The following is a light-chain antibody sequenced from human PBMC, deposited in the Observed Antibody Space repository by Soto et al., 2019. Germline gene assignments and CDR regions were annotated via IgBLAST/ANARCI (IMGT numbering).Light chain of an antibody. CDR2: AAS. V-gene: IGKV1-39*01. J-gene: IGKJ2*01. CDR1: QSISNY. CDR3: QQSYSAPRT. Sequence: DIQMTQSPSSLSASVGDRVTITCRASQSISNYLNWYQQKPGKAPKFLIYAASSLQSGVPSRFSGSGSGTDFTLTISSLQPEDFATYYCQQSYSAPRTFGQGTKLETK.